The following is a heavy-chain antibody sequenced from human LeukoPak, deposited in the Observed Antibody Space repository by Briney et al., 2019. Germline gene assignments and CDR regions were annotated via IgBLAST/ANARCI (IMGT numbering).Heavy chain of an antibody. V-gene: IGHV3-33*08. CDR1: GFTFSSYG. CDR2: IWYDGSND. J-gene: IGHJ4*02. Sequence: GRSLRLSCAASGFTFSSYGMHWVRQAPGKGLEWVAIIWYDGSNDYYADSLKARLTISRDNSKNTLYLQMNSLRAEDTAIYYCARNWGDHFDWLHDYWGQGTLVTVS. D-gene: IGHD3-9*01. CDR3: ARNWGDHFDWLHDY.